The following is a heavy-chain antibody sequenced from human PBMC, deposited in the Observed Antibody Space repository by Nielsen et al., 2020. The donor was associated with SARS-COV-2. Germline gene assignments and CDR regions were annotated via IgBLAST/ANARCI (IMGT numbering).Heavy chain of an antibody. V-gene: IGHV4-30-2*01. CDR1: GGSISSGGYS. CDR3: ARIGNYGDYFDY. D-gene: IGHD4-17*01. J-gene: IGHJ4*02. CDR2: IYHSGST. Sequence: LRLSCAVSGGSISSGGYSWSWIRQPPGKGLEWIGYIYHSGSTYYNPSLKSRVTISVDRSKNQFSLKLSSVTAADTAVYYCARIGNYGDYFDYWGQGTLVTVSS.